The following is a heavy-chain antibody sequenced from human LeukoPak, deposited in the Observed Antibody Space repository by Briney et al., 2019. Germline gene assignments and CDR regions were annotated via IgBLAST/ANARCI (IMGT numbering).Heavy chain of an antibody. CDR3: AREWGEEQWLVRPYYYYGMDV. J-gene: IGHJ6*01. CDR1: GFTLSIYW. Sequence: GGSLRLSCAASGFTLSIYWMHCVPQAPGKGLVCVSRINSDGSSTSYADSVKGRFTISRDNAKNTLYLQMNSLRAEDTAVYYCAREWGEEQWLVRPYYYYGMDVWGQGPTVTVSS. D-gene: IGHD6-19*01. V-gene: IGHV3-74*01. CDR2: INSDGSST.